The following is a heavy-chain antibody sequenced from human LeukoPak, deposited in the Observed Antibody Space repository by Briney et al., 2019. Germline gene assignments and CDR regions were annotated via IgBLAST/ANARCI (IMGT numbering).Heavy chain of an antibody. Sequence: PGGSLRLSCAASGFTFSSYGMHWVRQAPGKGLEWVAVISYDGSNKYYADSVKGRFTISRDNSKNTLYLQLNSLRAEDTAEYYCAKDGYSGYQPYYFDYWGQGTLVTVSS. CDR3: AKDGYSGYQPYYFDY. D-gene: IGHD5-12*01. CDR1: GFTFSSYG. V-gene: IGHV3-30*18. J-gene: IGHJ4*02. CDR2: ISYDGSNK.